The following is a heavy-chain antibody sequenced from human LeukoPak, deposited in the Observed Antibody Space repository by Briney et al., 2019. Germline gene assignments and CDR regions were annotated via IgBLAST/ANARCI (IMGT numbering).Heavy chain of an antibody. CDR1: GFTFSSYA. D-gene: IGHD3-10*01. J-gene: IGHJ4*02. V-gene: IGHV3-30*14. Sequence: GGSLRLSCAASGFTFSSYAMRWVRQPPGKGLEWVSIVSYDGSDEYYADSVKGRFTISRDNSKNTLYLQMNSLRAEDTAVYYCAREGSYYGSGSYYLGYWGQGTLVTVSS. CDR3: AREGSYYGSGSYYLGY. CDR2: VSYDGSDE.